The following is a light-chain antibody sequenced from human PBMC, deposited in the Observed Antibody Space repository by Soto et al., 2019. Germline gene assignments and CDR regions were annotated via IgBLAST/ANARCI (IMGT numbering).Light chain of an antibody. CDR2: SNA. J-gene: IGLJ1*01. V-gene: IGLV1-40*01. CDR3: QSYASSLTTYV. CDR1: SSDIGAGYD. Sequence: QSVLTQPPSVSEAPGQRVTISCTGTSSDIGAGYDVHWYQQLPGAAPKLLIYSNAIRPSGVPDRFSASKSGTSASLAITGLRAEDEPDYYRQSYASSLTTYVFGTGTKVTVL.